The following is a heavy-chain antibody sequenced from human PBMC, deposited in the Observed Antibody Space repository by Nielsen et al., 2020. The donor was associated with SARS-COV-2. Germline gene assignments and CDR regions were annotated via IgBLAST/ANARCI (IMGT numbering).Heavy chain of an antibody. D-gene: IGHD5-18*01. Sequence: GESLKISCAASGFTFSSYWMHWVRQAPGKGLVWVSRINSDGSSTSYADSVKGRFTISRDNSKNTLYLQMNSLRAEDTAVYYCAKSLNGYSYGYWTLGVPKIVDYWGQGTLVTVSS. CDR3: AKSLNGYSYGYWTLGVPKIVDY. CDR2: INSDGSST. V-gene: IGHV3-74*01. CDR1: GFTFSSYW. J-gene: IGHJ4*02.